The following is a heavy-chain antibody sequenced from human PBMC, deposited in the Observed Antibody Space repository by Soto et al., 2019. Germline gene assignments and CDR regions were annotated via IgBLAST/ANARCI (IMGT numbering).Heavy chain of an antibody. CDR3: ARGSPYSSGWYPMPYYYYYYMDV. J-gene: IGHJ6*03. CDR1: GYTFTSYD. D-gene: IGHD6-19*01. V-gene: IGHV1-8*01. Sequence: ASVKVSCKASGYTFTSYDINWVRQATGQGLEWMGWMNPNSGNTGYAQKFPGRVTMTRNTTISTAYLELSSLRSEDTAVYYCARGSPYSSGWYPMPYYYYYYMDVGGKGTTVTVS. CDR2: MNPNSGNT.